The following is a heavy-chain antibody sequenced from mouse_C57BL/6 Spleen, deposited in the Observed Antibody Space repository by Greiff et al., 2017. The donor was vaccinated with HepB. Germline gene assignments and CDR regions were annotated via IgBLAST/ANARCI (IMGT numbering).Heavy chain of an antibody. Sequence: EVTLLASGAGLVKPGGSLKLSCAASGFTFSSYAMSWVRQTPEQRLEWVAYISSGGDYIYYADTVKGRFTISRDNARNTLYLQMSSLKSEDTAMYFCTRDRGDDYECAYGGKGTGVSVSA. CDR1: GFTFSSYA. V-gene: IGHV5-9-1*02. J-gene: IGHJ3*01. CDR2: ISSGGDYI. D-gene: IGHD2-4*01. CDR3: TRDRGDDYECAY.